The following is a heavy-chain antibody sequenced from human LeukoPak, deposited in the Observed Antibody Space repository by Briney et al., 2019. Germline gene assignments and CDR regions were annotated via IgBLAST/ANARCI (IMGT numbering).Heavy chain of an antibody. J-gene: IGHJ6*02. D-gene: IGHD3-16*01. V-gene: IGHV4-30-4*01. CDR3: ARTGGYYYYYGMDV. Sequence: SETLSLTCTVSGGSISSGDYYWSWIRQPPGKGLEWIGYIYYSGSTYYNPSLKSRVTISVDTSKNQFTLKLSSVTAADTAVYYCARTGGYYYYYGMDVWGQGTTVTVSS. CDR1: GGSISSGDYY. CDR2: IYYSGST.